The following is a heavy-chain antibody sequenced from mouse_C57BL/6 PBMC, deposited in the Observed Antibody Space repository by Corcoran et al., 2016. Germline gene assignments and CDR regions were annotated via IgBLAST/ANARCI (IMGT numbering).Heavy chain of an antibody. D-gene: IGHD2-3*01. J-gene: IGHJ2*01. CDR3: ARWQGYFVDY. Sequence: EVQLQQSGPELVKPGASVKISCKASGYTFTDYYMNWVKQSHGKSLEWIGDINPNNGGTSYNQKFKGKATLTVDKSSSTAYMELRSLTSEDSAVYYCARWQGYFVDYWGQGTTLTVSS. CDR1: GYTFTDYY. CDR2: INPNNGGT. V-gene: IGHV1-26*01.